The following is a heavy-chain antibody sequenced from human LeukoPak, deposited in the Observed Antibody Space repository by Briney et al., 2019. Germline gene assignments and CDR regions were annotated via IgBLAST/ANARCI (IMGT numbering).Heavy chain of an antibody. CDR1: GYTFTSYD. J-gene: IGHJ6*03. V-gene: IGHV1-8*03. CDR2: MNPNSGNT. Sequence: ASVKVSCKASGYTFTSYDINWVRQATGQGLEWMGWMNPNSGNTGYAQKFQGRVTITRNTSISTAYMELSSLRSEDTAVYYCASSKWSAGGDYYHYMDVWGNGTTVTVSS. CDR3: ASSKWSAGGDYYHYMDV. D-gene: IGHD6-13*01.